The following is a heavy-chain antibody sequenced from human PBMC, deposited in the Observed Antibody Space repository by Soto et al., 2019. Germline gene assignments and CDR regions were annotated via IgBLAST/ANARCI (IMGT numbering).Heavy chain of an antibody. Sequence: PGESLKISCKGSGYSFTSYWISWVRQMPGKGLEWRGRIDPSDSYTNYSPSFQGHGTISAAKSISTAYLQWSSLKASDTAMYYCARGYDILTGYYSESVSYGMDVWGQGTTVTVSS. D-gene: IGHD3-9*01. CDR3: ARGYDILTGYYSESVSYGMDV. CDR2: IDPSDSYT. CDR1: GYSFTSYW. V-gene: IGHV5-10-1*01. J-gene: IGHJ6*02.